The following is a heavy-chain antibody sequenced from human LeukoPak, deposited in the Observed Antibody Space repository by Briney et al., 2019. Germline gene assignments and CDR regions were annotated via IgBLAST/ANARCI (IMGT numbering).Heavy chain of an antibody. CDR2: IYSGGST. CDR3: ARDGDSSTPHFDY. CDR1: GFTVSSNY. V-gene: IGHV3-53*05. J-gene: IGHJ4*02. Sequence: GGSLRLSCAASGFTVSSNYMSWVRQAPGKGLEWVSVIYSGGSTYYADSVKGRFTISRDNYKNTLYLQMNSLRAEDTAVYYCARDGDSSTPHFDYWGTGTMVTVSS. D-gene: IGHD6-13*01.